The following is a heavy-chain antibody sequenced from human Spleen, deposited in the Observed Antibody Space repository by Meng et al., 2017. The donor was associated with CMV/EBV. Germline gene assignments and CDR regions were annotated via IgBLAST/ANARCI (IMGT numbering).Heavy chain of an antibody. CDR3: ARGKYDFDY. D-gene: IGHD2-8*01. V-gene: IGHV3-30-3*01. CDR1: GFIFSDYA. J-gene: IGHJ4*02. CDR2: MSYDGSNK. Sequence: GESLKISCAASGFIFSDYAMHWVRQAPGKGLEWVAVMSYDGSNKYCADSVKGRFTISRDNSKNTLYLQMNSLRAEDTAVYFCARGKYDFDYWGQGTLVTVSS.